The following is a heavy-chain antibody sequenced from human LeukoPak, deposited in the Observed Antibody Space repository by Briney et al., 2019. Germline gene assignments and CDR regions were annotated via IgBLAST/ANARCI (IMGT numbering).Heavy chain of an antibody. CDR1: GFIVSSNY. CDR2: IYSGVTT. J-gene: IGHJ6*03. V-gene: IGHV3-66*02. D-gene: IGHD1-7*01. CDR3: ARSLLTGTTPYYYYYMDV. Sequence: PGGSLRLSCAASGFIVSSNYMYSVRQAPGKGLEWVSDIYSGVTTNYADSVKSRVTISRDNSKNSLYLQMNSLTAEDTAVYYCARSLLTGTTPYYYYYMDVWGKGTTVTVSS.